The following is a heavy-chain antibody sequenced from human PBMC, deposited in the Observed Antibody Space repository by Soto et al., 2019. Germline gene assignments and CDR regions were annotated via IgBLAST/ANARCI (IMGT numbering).Heavy chain of an antibody. CDR3: ARGGSYYAH. Sequence: QVQLVQSGVEVKQPGASVRVSCKASGNTHTIYFIHWLRQAPGQGLEWMGWINSVSGGTNYAPRFRGRVSMTRDTSSATAFMDLSGLRSDDTAVYYCARGGSYYAHWGQGTLVTVSS. CDR2: INSVSGGT. CDR1: GNTHTIYF. J-gene: IGHJ4*02. V-gene: IGHV1-2*02. D-gene: IGHD3-16*01.